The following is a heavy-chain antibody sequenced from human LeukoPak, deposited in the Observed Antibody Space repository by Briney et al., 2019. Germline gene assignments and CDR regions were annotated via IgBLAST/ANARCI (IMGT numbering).Heavy chain of an antibody. V-gene: IGHV3-23*01. Sequence: GSLRLSCAASGFIFRSYTMTWVRQAPGKGLEWFSAISASGRDTYYADSVKGGFTISRDNSKSTLYLQMNSLRAADTALYYCAKDEFGSGWYGGFDDWGQGTPVTVSS. CDR1: GFIFRSYT. CDR3: AKDEFGSGWYGGFDD. J-gene: IGHJ4*02. D-gene: IGHD6-19*01. CDR2: ISASGRDT.